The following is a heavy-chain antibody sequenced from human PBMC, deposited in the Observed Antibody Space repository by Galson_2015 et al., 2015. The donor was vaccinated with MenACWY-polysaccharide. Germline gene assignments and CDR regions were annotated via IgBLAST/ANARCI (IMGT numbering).Heavy chain of an antibody. CDR2: INGGSSTI. Sequence: SLRLSCAASGFTFSTYSMNWVRQAPGKGLEWVSYINGGSSTIYYADSVKGRFTISRDNAKKSLYLQMNSLRDDDTAVYYCARDSGIAGAHYYGGHGTLAAFSS. J-gene: IGHJ4*01. D-gene: IGHD1-26*01. CDR1: GFTFSTYS. V-gene: IGHV3-48*02. CDR3: ARDSGIAGAHYY.